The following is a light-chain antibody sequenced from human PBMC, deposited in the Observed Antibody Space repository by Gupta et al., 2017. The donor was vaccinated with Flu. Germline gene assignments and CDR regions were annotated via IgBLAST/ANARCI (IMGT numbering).Light chain of an antibody. CDR2: AAS. CDR3: QQSNSFPIT. V-gene: IGKV1-12*01. Sequence: DIQITQSPSSVSASVGDRITITCRASQDIAKRLAWYQRRPGKAPKVLIYAASSLQTGVPARFSGSGAGTDFTLTISSLLPEDFATYYCQQSNSFPITFGQGTRLEIK. J-gene: IGKJ5*01. CDR1: QDIAKR.